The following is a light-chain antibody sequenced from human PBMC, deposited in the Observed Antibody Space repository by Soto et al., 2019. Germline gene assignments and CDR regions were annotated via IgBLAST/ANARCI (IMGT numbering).Light chain of an antibody. CDR1: QSISSY. V-gene: IGKV1-39*01. CDR3: QQSYNTPPT. CDR2: AAS. Sequence: DIQMPQSPSSLSASVGDRVTITCRASQSISSYLNWYQQKPGKAPKLLIYAASTLQSGVPSRFSGSGSGTDFTLTISSLQPADFATYYCQQSYNTPPTFGQGTKVEIK. J-gene: IGKJ1*01.